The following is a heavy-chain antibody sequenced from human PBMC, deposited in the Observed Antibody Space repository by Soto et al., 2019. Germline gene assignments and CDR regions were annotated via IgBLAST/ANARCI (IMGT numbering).Heavy chain of an antibody. CDR1: GFTFSNYG. Sequence: QVQLVESGGGVVQPGRSLRLSCAASGFTFSNYGMHWVRQAPGKGLDWVAVISYDGSIEYYSESVKGRFTMSRDNSENTVYLQRNSRRTEDTAVYFCGRDWVWFGAHPIDNWGQGTLVTVSS. J-gene: IGHJ4*02. V-gene: IGHV3-30*03. CDR2: ISYDGSIE. CDR3: GRDWVWFGAHPIDN. D-gene: IGHD3-10*01.